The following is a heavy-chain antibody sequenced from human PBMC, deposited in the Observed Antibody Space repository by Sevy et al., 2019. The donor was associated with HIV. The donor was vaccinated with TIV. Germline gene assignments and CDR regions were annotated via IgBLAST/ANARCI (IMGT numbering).Heavy chain of an antibody. J-gene: IGHJ1*01. CDR2: IYPGDSDT. D-gene: IGHD4-4*01. V-gene: IGHV5-51*01. CDR3: ARQAYSGGEYFQH. Sequence: GESLKSSCKGSGYSFTSYWIGWVRQMPGKGLEWMGIIYPGDSDTRYSPSFQGQVTISADKSISTAYLQWSSLKASDTAMYYCARQAYSGGEYFQHWGQGTLVTVSS. CDR1: GYSFTSYW.